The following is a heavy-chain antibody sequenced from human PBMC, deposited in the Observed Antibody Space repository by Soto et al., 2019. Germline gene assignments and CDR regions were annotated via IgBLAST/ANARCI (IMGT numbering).Heavy chain of an antibody. CDR1: GYIFTNFP. J-gene: IGHJ4*02. CDR2: INAANGDT. V-gene: IGHV1-3*01. CDR3: ARKDYYGSGCYYFDY. D-gene: IGHD3-10*01. Sequence: ASVKGSCKASGYIFTNFPIHWVRQAPGQRLEWMGWINAANGDTGYSQKFQGRVTFTRDTSASIVYMEMSSLISEDTAVYYCARKDYYGSGCYYFDYWGQGTLVTVSS.